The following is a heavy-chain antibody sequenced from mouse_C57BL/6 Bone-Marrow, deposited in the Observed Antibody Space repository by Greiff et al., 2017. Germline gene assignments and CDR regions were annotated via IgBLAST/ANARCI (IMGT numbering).Heavy chain of an antibody. V-gene: IGHV1-61*01. J-gene: IGHJ2*01. Sequence: QVQLQQPGAELVRPGSSVKLSCKASGYTFTSYWMDWVKQRPGQGLDWIGNIYPSDSETHYNQKFKDKATLTVDKSSSTAYMQLSSLTSEDSAVYYCARDLLRDYWGQGTTLTVSS. CDR1: GYTFTSYW. CDR2: IYPSDSET. CDR3: ARDLLRDY. D-gene: IGHD1-1*01.